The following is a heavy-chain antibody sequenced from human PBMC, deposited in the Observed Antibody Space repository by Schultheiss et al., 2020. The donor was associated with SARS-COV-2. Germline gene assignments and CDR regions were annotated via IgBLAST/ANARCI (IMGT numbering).Heavy chain of an antibody. Sequence: SETLSLTSTVSGGSISSYYWSWIRQPAGKGLEWIGQIYISGSTNYNPSLKSRVTISVDTSKNQFSLKLSSVTAADTAVYYCARGGKYQRMDVWGKGTTVTVSS. D-gene: IGHD2-2*01. CDR1: GGSISSYY. CDR2: IYISGST. V-gene: IGHV4-4*07. J-gene: IGHJ6*04. CDR3: ARGGKYQRMDV.